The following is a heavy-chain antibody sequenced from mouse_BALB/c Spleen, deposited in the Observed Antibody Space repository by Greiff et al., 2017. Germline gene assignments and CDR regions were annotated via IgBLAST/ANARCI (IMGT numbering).Heavy chain of an antibody. V-gene: IGHV3-2*02. J-gene: IGHJ3*01. CDR1: GYSITSDYA. CDR3: ARGTARFAY. D-gene: IGHD1-2*01. CDR2: ISYSGST. Sequence: EVKLMESGPGLVKPSQSLSLTCTVTGYSITSDYAWNWIRQFPGNKLEWMGYISYSGSTSYNPSLKSRISITRDTSKNQFFLQLNSVTTEDTATYYCARGTARFAYWGQGTLVTVSA.